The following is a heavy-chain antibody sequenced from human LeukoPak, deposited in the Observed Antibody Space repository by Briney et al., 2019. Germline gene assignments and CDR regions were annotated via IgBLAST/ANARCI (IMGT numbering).Heavy chain of an antibody. Sequence: SETLSLTCTVSGGSISSSSYYWGWIRQPPGKGLEWIGSIYYSGSTYYNPSLKSRVTISVDTSKNQFSLKLSSVTAADTAVYYCARRSSCPNWFDPWGQGTLVTVSS. CDR2: IYYSGST. D-gene: IGHD6-13*01. J-gene: IGHJ5*02. V-gene: IGHV4-39*01. CDR3: ARRSSCPNWFDP. CDR1: GGSISSSSYY.